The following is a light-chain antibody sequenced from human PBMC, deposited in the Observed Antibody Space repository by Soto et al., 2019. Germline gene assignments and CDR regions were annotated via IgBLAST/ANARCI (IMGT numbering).Light chain of an antibody. J-gene: IGLJ2*01. CDR3: CSYAGSSTFVV. CDR1: SSGVGSYNF. CDR2: EGN. Sequence: QSALTQPASVSGSPGQSITISCAGTSSGVGSYNFVSWYQQHPGKAPKLMIYEGNKRPSGVSNRFSGSKSGNTASLTISGLQAADEADYYCCSYAGSSTFVVFGGGTKLTVL. V-gene: IGLV2-23*03.